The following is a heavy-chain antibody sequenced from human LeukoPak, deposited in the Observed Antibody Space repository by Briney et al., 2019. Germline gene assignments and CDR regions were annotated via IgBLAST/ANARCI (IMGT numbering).Heavy chain of an antibody. CDR1: GGSISSYY. CDR3: ARLRGRGSGSFYYYYYGMDV. Sequence: SETLSLTCTVSGGSISSYYWSWIRQPPGKGLEWIGYIYYSGSTNYNPSLNSRVTISVDTSKNQFSLKLSSVTAADTAVYYCARLRGRGSGSFYYYYYGMDVWGKGTTVTVSS. V-gene: IGHV4-59*12. CDR2: IYYSGST. J-gene: IGHJ6*04. D-gene: IGHD3-10*01.